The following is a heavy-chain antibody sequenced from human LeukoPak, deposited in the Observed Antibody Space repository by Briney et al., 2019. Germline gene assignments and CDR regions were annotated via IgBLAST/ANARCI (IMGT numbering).Heavy chain of an antibody. CDR1: GFTFSSYA. V-gene: IGHV3-30-3*01. Sequence: GGSLRLSCAASGFTFSSYAMHWVRQAPGKGLEWVAVISYDGSNKYYADSVRGRFTISRDNSKNTLYLQMNSLRAEDTAVYYCARDLSGPGYFDYWGQGTLVTVSS. J-gene: IGHJ4*02. D-gene: IGHD2-8*02. CDR3: ARDLSGPGYFDY. CDR2: ISYDGSNK.